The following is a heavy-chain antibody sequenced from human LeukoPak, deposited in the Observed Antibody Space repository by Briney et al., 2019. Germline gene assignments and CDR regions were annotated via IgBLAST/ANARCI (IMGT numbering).Heavy chain of an antibody. CDR2: IYATGKT. CDR1: GGSISSSSYS. V-gene: IGHV4-61*05. Sequence: SETLSLTCTVSGGSISSSSYSWGWIRQPPGKGLEWIGYIYATGKTTYSPSLKSRATISVDNSKNQVSLRLTSVTAADTGFYYCARYFYDMTDGSRVFWYFDVWGRGALVTVSS. J-gene: IGHJ2*01. CDR3: ARYFYDMTDGSRVFWYFDV. D-gene: IGHD3-10*01.